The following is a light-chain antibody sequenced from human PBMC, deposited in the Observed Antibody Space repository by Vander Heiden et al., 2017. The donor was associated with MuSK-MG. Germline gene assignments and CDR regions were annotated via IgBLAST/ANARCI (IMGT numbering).Light chain of an antibody. Sequence: SYELTQPPSVSVSPGQTASITCSGDKFGDKYACWYQQKPGQSPLLVIYQDTKRPPGIPERFSGSNSGNTATLTISGTQAMDEADYYCQTWDISTAVFGGGTKLTGL. CDR3: QTWDISTAV. CDR2: QDT. J-gene: IGLJ2*01. V-gene: IGLV3-1*01. CDR1: KFGDKY.